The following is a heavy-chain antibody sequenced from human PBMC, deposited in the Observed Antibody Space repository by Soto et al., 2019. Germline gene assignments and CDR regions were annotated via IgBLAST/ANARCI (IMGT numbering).Heavy chain of an antibody. J-gene: IGHJ4*02. V-gene: IGHV3-30-3*01. D-gene: IGHD6-6*01. CDR2: ISYDGSNK. CDR3: ARDGTYSSSSGSFDY. CDR1: GFTFSSYA. Sequence: PVGSLRLSCAASGFTFSSYAMHWVRQAPGKGPEWVAVISYDGSNKYYADSVKGRFTISRDNSKNTLYLQMNSLRAEDTAVYYCARDGTYSSSSGSFDYWGQGTLVTVSS.